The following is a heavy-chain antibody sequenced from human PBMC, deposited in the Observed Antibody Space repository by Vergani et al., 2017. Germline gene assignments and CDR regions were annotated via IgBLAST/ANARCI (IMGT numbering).Heavy chain of an antibody. D-gene: IGHD2-2*01. J-gene: IGHJ4*02. CDR1: RYTFTDYF. Sequence: QVQLVQSGAEVKKPGASVKVSCKASRYTFTDYFMHWVRQAPGQGLEWMGWIDPNSGGTNYAQKFQGRVTMTRDTSISTAYMELSNLGSDDTAVYYCARVGTSSNRDYCDYWGQGTLVTVS. CDR2: IDPNSGGT. CDR3: ARVGTSSNRDYCDY. V-gene: IGHV1-2*02.